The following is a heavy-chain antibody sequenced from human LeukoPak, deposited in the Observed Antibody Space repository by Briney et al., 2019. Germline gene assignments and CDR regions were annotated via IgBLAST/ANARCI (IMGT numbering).Heavy chain of an antibody. J-gene: IGHJ4*02. CDR1: GYTFTSYD. V-gene: IGHV1-46*01. D-gene: IGHD3-10*01. Sequence: ASVKVSCKASGYTFTSYDINWVRQAPGQGLEWMGIIDPSGSSTSYAQKFQGRVTMTRDTSTSTVYMELSSLRSEDTAVYYCARETYYYGSGSHDYWGQGTLVTVSS. CDR2: IDPSGSST. CDR3: ARETYYYGSGSHDY.